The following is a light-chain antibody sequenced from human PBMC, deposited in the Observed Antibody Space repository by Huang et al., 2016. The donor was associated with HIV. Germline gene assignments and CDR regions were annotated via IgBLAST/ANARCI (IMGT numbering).Light chain of an antibody. CDR1: QTISSY. CDR3: HQRAGWPL. CDR2: DTS. J-gene: IGKJ4*02. V-gene: IGKV3-11*01. Sequence: EVVLTQSPATLSLSPGERAPLSCMASQTISSYLAWYQHNPGPPPRLLIYDTSKRATGIPARFSGSGSGTDFTLTISSLEPEDFAVYYCHQRAGWPLFGGGTKVEIK.